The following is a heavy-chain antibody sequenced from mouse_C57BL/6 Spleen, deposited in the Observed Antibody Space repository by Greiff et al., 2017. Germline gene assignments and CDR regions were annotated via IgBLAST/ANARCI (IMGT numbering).Heavy chain of an antibody. V-gene: IGHV1-9*01. CDR2: ILPGSGST. Sequence: QVQLKQSGAELMKPGASVKLSCKATGYTFTGYWIEWVKQRPGHGLEWIGEILPGSGSTNYNEKFKGKATFTADTSSNTAYMQLSSLTTEDSAIYYCARGPYLSGSRPYYAMDYWGQGTSVTVSS. CDR3: ARGPYLSGSRPYYAMDY. CDR1: GYTFTGYW. D-gene: IGHD1-1*01. J-gene: IGHJ4*01.